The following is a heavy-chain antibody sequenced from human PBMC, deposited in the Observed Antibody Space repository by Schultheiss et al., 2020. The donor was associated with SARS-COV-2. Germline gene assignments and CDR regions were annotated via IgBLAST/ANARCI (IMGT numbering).Heavy chain of an antibody. Sequence: SETLSLTCTVSGDSISSGGSYWSWIRQHPGKGLEWIGYIYYSGSTYYNPSLKSRVTITVDTSKNQFSLKLSSVTAADTAVYYCARQDSSAEGGWFDPWGQGTLVTVSS. CDR2: IYYSGST. V-gene: IGHV4-31*03. J-gene: IGHJ5*02. CDR3: ARQDSSAEGGWFDP. CDR1: GDSISSGGSY. D-gene: IGHD3-22*01.